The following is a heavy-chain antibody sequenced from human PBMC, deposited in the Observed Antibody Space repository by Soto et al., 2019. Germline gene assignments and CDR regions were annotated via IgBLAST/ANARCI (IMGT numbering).Heavy chain of an antibody. J-gene: IGHJ5*02. CDR3: ARGTTVAPRWFDP. CDR1: GGSFSGYY. Sequence: PLETLSLTCAVYGGSFSGYYWSWIRQPPGKGLEWIGEINHSGSTNYNPSLKSRVTISVDTSKNQFSLKLSSVTAADTAVYYCARGTTVAPRWFDPWGQGTLVTVSS. CDR2: INHSGST. D-gene: IGHD4-17*01. V-gene: IGHV4-34*01.